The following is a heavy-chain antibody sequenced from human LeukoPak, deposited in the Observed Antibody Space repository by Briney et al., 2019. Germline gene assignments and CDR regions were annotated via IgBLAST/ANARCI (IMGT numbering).Heavy chain of an antibody. J-gene: IGHJ4*02. CDR2: IYYSGST. CDR1: GGSISSYY. D-gene: IGHD3-16*01. Sequence: SETLSLTCTVSGGSISSYYWSWIRQPPGKGLEWIGYIYYSGSTNYDPSLKSRVTISVDTSKNQFSLKLSSVTAADTAVYYCARGQGGMLDYWGQGTLVTVSS. CDR3: ARGQGGMLDY. V-gene: IGHV4-59*12.